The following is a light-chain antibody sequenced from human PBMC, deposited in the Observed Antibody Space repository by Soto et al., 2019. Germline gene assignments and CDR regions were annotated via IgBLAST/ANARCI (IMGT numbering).Light chain of an antibody. V-gene: IGKV3-20*01. CDR2: GAC. J-gene: IGKJ2*01. Sequence: EIVLTQSTGTLSLSPGERATLSCRASQSVSSSYLAWYQQKPGQAPRLLIYGACSRATGIPDRFSGSGSGTDFTLTISRLEPEDCAVYYCQQYGRSPYTFGQGTKLEIK. CDR1: QSVSSSY. CDR3: QQYGRSPYT.